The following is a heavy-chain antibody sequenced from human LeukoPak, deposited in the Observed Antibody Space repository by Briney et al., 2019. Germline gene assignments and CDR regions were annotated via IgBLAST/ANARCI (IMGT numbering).Heavy chain of an antibody. CDR2: ITSSGATI. Sequence: GGSLRLSCAASGFIFSDYYMTWIRQAPEKGLEWVSHITSSGATIYYADSVKGRFTISRDNAKNTLYLQMNSLRAEDTAVYYCARASYSNYGPWFDPWGQGTLVTVSS. CDR1: GFIFSDYY. CDR3: ARASYSNYGPWFDP. D-gene: IGHD4-11*01. V-gene: IGHV3-11*04. J-gene: IGHJ5*02.